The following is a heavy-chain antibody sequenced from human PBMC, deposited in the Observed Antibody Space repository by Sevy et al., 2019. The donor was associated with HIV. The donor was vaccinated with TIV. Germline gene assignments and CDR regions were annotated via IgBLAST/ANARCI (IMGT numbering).Heavy chain of an antibody. CDR2: ISSSGSTI. V-gene: IGHV3-11*01. CDR1: GFTFSDYY. D-gene: IGHD6-13*01. J-gene: IGHJ4*02. Sequence: GGSLRLSCAASGFTFSDYYMSWIRQAPGKGLEWVSYISSSGSTIYYADSVKGGFTISRDNAKNSLYQQMNSLRAEDSAVYYCAVNGGGIAADAAFFDYWGQGTLVTVSS. CDR3: AVNGGGIAADAAFFDY.